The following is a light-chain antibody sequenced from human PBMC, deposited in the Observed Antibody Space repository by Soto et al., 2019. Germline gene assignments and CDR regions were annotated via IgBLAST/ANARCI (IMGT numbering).Light chain of an antibody. CDR3: HQNYNVPPWT. Sequence: DIQMTQSPSSLSASVGDRVTITCRASQSISNYLDWYQLKPGKAPKLLIYAASSLQSGVPSRFTGSGSVTDFTLTISNLQAEDFATYYCHQNYNVPPWTFGQGTKVEIK. J-gene: IGKJ1*01. CDR1: QSISNY. V-gene: IGKV1-39*01. CDR2: AAS.